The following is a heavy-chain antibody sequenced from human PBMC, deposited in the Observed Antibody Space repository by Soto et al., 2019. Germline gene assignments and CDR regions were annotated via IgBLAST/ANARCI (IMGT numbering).Heavy chain of an antibody. J-gene: IGHJ2*01. Sequence: DVQLVESGGGLVQPGGSLRLSCAASGFTFRSYAMSWVRQAPGKGLEWVSGISGSGISTHYADSVKGRFTVSRDNSKNTIYLQMNRMRAEDTAVYNCAKEPVGPDWYFDLWGRGTLVTVSS. CDR2: ISGSGIST. CDR3: AKEPVGPDWYFDL. CDR1: GFTFRSYA. V-gene: IGHV3-23*04.